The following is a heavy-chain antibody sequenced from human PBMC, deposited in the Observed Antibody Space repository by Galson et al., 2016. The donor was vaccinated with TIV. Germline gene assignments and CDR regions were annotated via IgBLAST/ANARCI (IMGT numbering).Heavy chain of an antibody. V-gene: IGHV3-53*01. J-gene: IGHJ4*02. Sequence: SLRLSCAASGFTVSTNYMTWFRQAPGKGLEWVSVIYSGGSTPYADSVKGRFTISIDTSKNTLSLQMNSLRADDTAAYCCATSISTSGAFDYWGQGTLVTVSA. CDR1: GFTVSTNY. D-gene: IGHD5-12*01. CDR2: IYSGGST. CDR3: ATSISTSGAFDY.